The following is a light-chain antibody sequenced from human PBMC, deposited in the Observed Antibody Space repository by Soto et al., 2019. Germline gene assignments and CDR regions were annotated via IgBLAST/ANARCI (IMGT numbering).Light chain of an antibody. CDR2: GAS. CDR1: QSVGSY. CDR3: QHYGGPPPWT. J-gene: IGKJ1*01. Sequence: ENVLTQSPGTLSLSPGERATLSCRASQSVGSYLGWYQKKPDQAPRLLIYGASTRATGIPVRFSGSGSGTDFTLTISRLEPEDFAVYYCQHYGGPPPWTFGQGTKVEIK. V-gene: IGKV3-20*01.